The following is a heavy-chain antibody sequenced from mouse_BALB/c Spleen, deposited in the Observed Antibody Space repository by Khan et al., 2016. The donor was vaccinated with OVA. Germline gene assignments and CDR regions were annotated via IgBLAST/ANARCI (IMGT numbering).Heavy chain of an antibody. D-gene: IGHD1-1*02. J-gene: IGHJ4*01. CDR1: EFTFSSFG. Sequence: EVELVESGGGLVQPGGSRKLSCAASEFTFSSFGMFWIRQAPEKGLEWVAYISGGSSTFYYADTVKGRFTISRDNHKHTLFLQMTSLRTEDTAMYYCARILGIYAMVYWGQGTSVTVSS. CDR3: ARILGIYAMVY. CDR2: ISGGSSTF. V-gene: IGHV5-17*02.